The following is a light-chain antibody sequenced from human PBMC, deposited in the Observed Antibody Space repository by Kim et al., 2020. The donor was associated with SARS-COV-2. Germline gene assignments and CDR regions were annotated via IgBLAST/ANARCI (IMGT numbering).Light chain of an antibody. V-gene: IGLV3-19*01. CDR2: GRN. Sequence: SSELTQDPAVSVALGQTVRITCQGDSLRSYYATWYQQKPRQAPVLVIYGRNNRHSGIPDRFSGSSSGNTASLTISGAQAEDEADFYCQSRDSGGNVVFGGGTQLTVL. CDR1: SLRSYY. CDR3: QSRDSGGNVV. J-gene: IGLJ2*01.